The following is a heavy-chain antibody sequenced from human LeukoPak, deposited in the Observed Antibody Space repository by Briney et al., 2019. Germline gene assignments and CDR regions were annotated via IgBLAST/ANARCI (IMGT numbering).Heavy chain of an antibody. D-gene: IGHD1-26*01. V-gene: IGHV4-59*12. Sequence: SETLSLTCTVSGGSISSYYWSWIRQPPGKGLEWIGYIYYSGSTNYNPSLKSRVTISVDTSKNQFSLQLNSVTPEDTAVYYCARFLVGALDYWGQGTLVTVSS. J-gene: IGHJ4*02. CDR3: ARFLVGALDY. CDR2: IYYSGST. CDR1: GGSISSYY.